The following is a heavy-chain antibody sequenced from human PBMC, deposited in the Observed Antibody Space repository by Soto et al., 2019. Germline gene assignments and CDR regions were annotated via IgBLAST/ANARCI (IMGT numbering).Heavy chain of an antibody. D-gene: IGHD2-2*01. V-gene: IGHV4-34*01. CDR2: INHSGST. J-gene: IGHJ4*02. CDR1: GGSFSGYY. Sequence: SETLSLTCAVYGGSFSGYYWSWIRQPPGKGLEWIGEINHSGSTNYNPSLKSRVTISVDTSKNQFSLKLSSVTAADTAVYYCASLHYCSSTSCSDSPKYYFDYWGQGTLVTVSS. CDR3: ASLHYCSSTSCSDSPKYYFDY.